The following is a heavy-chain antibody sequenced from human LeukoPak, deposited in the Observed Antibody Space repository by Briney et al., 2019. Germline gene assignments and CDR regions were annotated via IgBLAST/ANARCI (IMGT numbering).Heavy chain of an antibody. CDR2: IWYDGSNK. V-gene: IGHV3-33*01. CDR1: GFTLSSYG. J-gene: IGHJ4*02. D-gene: IGHD6-13*01. Sequence: GGSLRLSCAASGFTLSSYGMHWVGQAPGKGLEWVAVIWYDGSNKYYADSVKGRFTISRDNSKNTLYLQMNSLRAEDTAVYYCARISAAGNNWAQGTLVTVSS. CDR3: ARISAAGNN.